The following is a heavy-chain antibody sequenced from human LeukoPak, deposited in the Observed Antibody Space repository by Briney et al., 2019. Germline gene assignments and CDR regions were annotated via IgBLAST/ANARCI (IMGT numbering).Heavy chain of an antibody. V-gene: IGHV4-39*02. CDR1: GGSISRSTYY. Sequence: SETLSLTCTVSGGSISRSTYYWGWIRQPPGKGLEWIGSIYYSGSTYYNPSLKSRVIISVDTSKNQFSLKLSSVTAADTAVYYCARDPRYPYQYQSDSSGFSLDYWGQGTLVTVSS. CDR2: IYYSGST. J-gene: IGHJ4*02. D-gene: IGHD3-22*01. CDR3: ARDPRYPYQYQSDSSGFSLDY.